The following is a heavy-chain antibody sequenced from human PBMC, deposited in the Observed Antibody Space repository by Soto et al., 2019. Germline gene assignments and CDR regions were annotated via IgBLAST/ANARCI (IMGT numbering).Heavy chain of an antibody. CDR3: ARDSIPGPALPDY. CDR2: ISSSSSYI. Sequence: GGSLRLSCAASGFTFSSYSMNWVRQAPGKGLEWVSSISSSSSYIYYADSVKGRFTISRDNAKNSLYLQMNSLRAEDTAVYYCARDSIPGPALPDYWGQGTLVTVSS. V-gene: IGHV3-21*01. J-gene: IGHJ4*02. D-gene: IGHD2-2*01. CDR1: GFTFSSYS.